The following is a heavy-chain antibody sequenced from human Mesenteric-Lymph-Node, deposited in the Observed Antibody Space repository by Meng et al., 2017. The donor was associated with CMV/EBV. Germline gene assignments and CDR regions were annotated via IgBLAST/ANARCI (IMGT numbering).Heavy chain of an antibody. CDR2: MNPNSGNT. V-gene: IGHV1-8*03. Sequence: KVSCQASGYTFTSYDINWVRQATRQGLEWMGWMNPNSGNTGYAQKFQGRVTITRNTSISTAYMELSSLRSEDTAVYYCARADSSGYFYWGQGTLVTVSS. J-gene: IGHJ4*02. CDR3: ARADSSGYFY. D-gene: IGHD3-22*01. CDR1: GYTFTSYD.